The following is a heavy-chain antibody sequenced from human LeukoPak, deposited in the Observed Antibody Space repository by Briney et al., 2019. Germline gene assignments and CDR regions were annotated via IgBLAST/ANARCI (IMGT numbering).Heavy chain of an antibody. D-gene: IGHD2-2*01. CDR2: IYPNDSGT. J-gene: IGHJ4*02. CDR3: ARRGSSAYFDY. Sequence: GESLKISCEASGYVFKNYWIAWVRQMPEKGLEWMGIIYPNDSGTRYNPSFQGQVTISADTSTNTAYLQWNSLKASDTAMYYCARRGSSAYFDYWGQGTLVTVSS. V-gene: IGHV5-51*01. CDR1: GYVFKNYW.